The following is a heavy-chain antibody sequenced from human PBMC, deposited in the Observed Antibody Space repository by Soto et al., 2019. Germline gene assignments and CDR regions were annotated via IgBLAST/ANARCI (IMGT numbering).Heavy chain of an antibody. CDR3: TPIHGDYTNSNY. Sequence: EVHLLESGGGLVQPGGSLRLSCAASGFTFSNYAMSWVRHAPGKALEWVSAIIGSGGSTYYADSVKGRFTISRDNSKNTLYLQMNSLRDEDTAVYYCTPIHGDYTNSNYWGQGTLVTVSS. CDR2: IIGSGGST. CDR1: GFTFSNYA. D-gene: IGHD4-17*01. V-gene: IGHV3-23*01. J-gene: IGHJ4*02.